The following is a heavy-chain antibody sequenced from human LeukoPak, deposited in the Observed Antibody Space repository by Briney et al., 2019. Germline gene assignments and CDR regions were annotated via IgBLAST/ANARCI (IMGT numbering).Heavy chain of an antibody. Sequence: SETLSLTCAVYGGSFSGYYWSWIRQPPGKGLEWIGEINHSGSTNYNPSLKSRVTISVDTSKNQFSLKLSSVTAADTAVYYCAREGNSGARGVKVDYWGQGTLVTASS. D-gene: IGHD3-10*01. V-gene: IGHV4-34*01. CDR3: AREGNSGARGVKVDY. CDR2: INHSGST. CDR1: GGSFSGYY. J-gene: IGHJ4*02.